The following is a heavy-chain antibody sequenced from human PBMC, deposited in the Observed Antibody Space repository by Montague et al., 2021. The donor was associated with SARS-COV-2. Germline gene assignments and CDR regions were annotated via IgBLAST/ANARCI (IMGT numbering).Heavy chain of an antibody. D-gene: IGHD3-10*01. V-gene: IGHV4-4*07. CDR2: IFTSETA. CDR1: GGSISTYY. CDR3: ARTPVSGSHGGFDS. J-gene: IGHJ4*02. Sequence: SETLSLTCTVSGGSISTYYWSWIRQPAGKGLEWIGRIFTSETASYSPSLKSRVTMAVDTSKNQFSLKVTSVTAADTAVYYCARTPVSGSHGGFDSWGQGALVTVSS.